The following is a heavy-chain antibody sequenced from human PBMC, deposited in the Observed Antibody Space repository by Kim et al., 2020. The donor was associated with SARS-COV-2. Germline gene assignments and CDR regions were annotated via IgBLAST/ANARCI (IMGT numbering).Heavy chain of an antibody. J-gene: IGHJ3*02. D-gene: IGHD6-13*01. CDR3: ARVYSSSWYGDAFDI. Sequence: QKFQCRVTMTRDTSTSTVYMELSSLRSEDTAVYYCARVYSSSWYGDAFDIWGQGTMVTVSS. V-gene: IGHV1-46*01.